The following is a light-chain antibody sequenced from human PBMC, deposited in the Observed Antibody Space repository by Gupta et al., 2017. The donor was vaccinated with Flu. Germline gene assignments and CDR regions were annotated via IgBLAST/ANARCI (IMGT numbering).Light chain of an antibody. V-gene: IGLV2-8*01. J-gene: IGLJ3*02. CDR3: TSYAGSNNLV. CDR2: DVN. CDR1: SNDIGDYNY. Sequence: QSALTQPPSASGSPGQSVTISCTGTSNDIGDYNYVSWYQQHPGKAPKLKIYDVNKRPSGVPARFSGSKSGNTASLTVSGLQAEDESDYYCTSYAGSNNLVFGGGTKLTVL.